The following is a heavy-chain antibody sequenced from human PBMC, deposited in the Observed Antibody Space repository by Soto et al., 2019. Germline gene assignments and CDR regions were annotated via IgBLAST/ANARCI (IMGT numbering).Heavy chain of an antibody. V-gene: IGHV4-30-2*05. CDR2: IYYSGST. Sequence: TLSVTCAVSGGSISSGGYSWSWIRQPPGKGLEWIGYIYYSGSTYYNPSLKSRVTISVDTSKNQFPLKLSSVTAADTAVYYRARGVTMVGGVPFDPWGQGTLVTVSS. CDR1: GGSISSGGYS. J-gene: IGHJ5*02. CDR3: ARGVTMVGGVPFDP. D-gene: IGHD3-3*01.